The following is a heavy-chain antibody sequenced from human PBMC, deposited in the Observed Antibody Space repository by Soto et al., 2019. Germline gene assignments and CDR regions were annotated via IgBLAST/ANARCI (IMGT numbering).Heavy chain of an antibody. CDR1: GGSFSGYY. J-gene: IGHJ6*02. Sequence: PSETLSLTCAVYGGSFSGYYWSWIRQPPGKGLEWIGEINHSGSTNYNPSLKSRVTISVDTSKNQFSLKLSSVTAADTAVYYCARLVAGTNCGMDVWGQGTTVTVSS. D-gene: IGHD6-19*01. CDR3: ARLVAGTNCGMDV. CDR2: INHSGST. V-gene: IGHV4-34*01.